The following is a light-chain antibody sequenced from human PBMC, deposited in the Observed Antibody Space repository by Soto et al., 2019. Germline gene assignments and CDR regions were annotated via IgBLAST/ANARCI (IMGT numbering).Light chain of an antibody. Sequence: QSALTQPASVSGSPGQSITISCTGTSSDVGSYNYVSWYQQHPGKAPKLMIYEVSDRPSGISSRFSGSKSGNTASLTISGHQTEDEADYYCSSYTSSSTLFGTGTKLTVL. J-gene: IGLJ1*01. CDR3: SSYTSSSTL. CDR1: SSDVGSYNY. V-gene: IGLV2-14*01. CDR2: EVS.